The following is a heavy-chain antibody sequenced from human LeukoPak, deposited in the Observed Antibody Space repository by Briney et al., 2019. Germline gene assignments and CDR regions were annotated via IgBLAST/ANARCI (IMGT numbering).Heavy chain of an antibody. CDR1: GFTFSSYG. Sequence: PGGSLRLSCAASGFTFSSYGMHWVRQAPGKGLEWVAFIRYDGSNKYYADSVKGRFTISRDNSKNTLYLQMNSLRAEDTAVYYCARDDNYYDTSGHFFDAFTLWGQGTMVTVSS. CDR2: IRYDGSNK. V-gene: IGHV3-30*02. CDR3: ARDDNYYDTSGHFFDAFTL. J-gene: IGHJ3*01. D-gene: IGHD3-22*01.